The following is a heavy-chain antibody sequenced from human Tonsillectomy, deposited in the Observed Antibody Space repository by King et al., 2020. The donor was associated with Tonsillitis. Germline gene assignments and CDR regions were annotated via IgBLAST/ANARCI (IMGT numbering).Heavy chain of an antibody. V-gene: IGHV5-51*01. J-gene: IGHJ6*02. Sequence: VQLVESEAEVKKPGESLKISCEGSGYSFSSHWIAWVRQMPGKGLEWMGIIYPGDSDTRYSPSFQGQVTISADKSISTAYLQWSSLKASDTAMYYCARLGEHGYNFELLRHGMDVWGQGTTVTVSS. CDR2: IYPGDSDT. D-gene: IGHD5-24*01. CDR3: ARLGEHGYNFELLRHGMDV. CDR1: GYSFSSHW.